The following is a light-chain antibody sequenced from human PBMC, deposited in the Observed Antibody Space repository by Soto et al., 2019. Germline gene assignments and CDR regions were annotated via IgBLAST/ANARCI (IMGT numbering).Light chain of an antibody. V-gene: IGKV1-27*01. J-gene: IGKJ5*01. CDR1: QGINDH. Sequence: DIQMTQSPSSLSASVGDRGTITCRASQGINDHLAWYQQKPGEPPHLLIYAVTTLQSGVPSRFSGGGSGTDFTLTISTLQPEDVATYYCQRYNPAVMAFGQGTRLDIK. CDR3: QRYNPAVMA. CDR2: AVT.